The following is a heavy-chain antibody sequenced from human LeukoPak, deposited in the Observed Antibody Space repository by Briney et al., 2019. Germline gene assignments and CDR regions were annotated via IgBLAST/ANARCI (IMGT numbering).Heavy chain of an antibody. CDR2: IKEDGSQK. CDR1: GFTFSTYW. Sequence: GGSLRLSCAASGFTFSTYWMSWVRQAPGKGLEWVANIKEDGSQKYYVDSVKGRFTISRDNAKNSQYLQMNSLRADDTAVYYCARLPLTARRHFDYWGQGTLVTVSS. J-gene: IGHJ4*02. CDR3: ARLPLTARRHFDY. V-gene: IGHV3-7*05. D-gene: IGHD5-18*01.